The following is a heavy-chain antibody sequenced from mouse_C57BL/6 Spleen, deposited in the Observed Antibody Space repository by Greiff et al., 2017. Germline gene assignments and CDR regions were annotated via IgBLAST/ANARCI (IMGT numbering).Heavy chain of an antibody. Sequence: EVKLMESEGGLVQPGSSMKLSCTASGFTFSDYYMAWVRQVPEKGLEWVANINYDGSSTYYLDSLKSRFIISRDNAKNILYLQMSSLKSEDTATYYCARDRLGYAMDYWSQGTSVTVSS. J-gene: IGHJ4*01. V-gene: IGHV5-16*01. CDR1: GFTFSDYY. CDR3: ARDRLGYAMDY. CDR2: INYDGSST. D-gene: IGHD3-1*01.